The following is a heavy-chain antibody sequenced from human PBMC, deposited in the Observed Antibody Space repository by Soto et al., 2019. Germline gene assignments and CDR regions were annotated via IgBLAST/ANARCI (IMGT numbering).Heavy chain of an antibody. CDR3: ARSARGFSYGKIDS. J-gene: IGHJ4*02. V-gene: IGHV3-21*01. CDR1: GFSFSTYS. CDR2: ITTSSSNT. Sequence: GGSLRLSCAASGFSFSTYSMNWVRQAPGKGLEWVSSITTSSSNTYYADSLKGRFTLSRDNAKNSLYLQMSNLRAEDTAVYYCARSARGFSYGKIDSWGQGTLVTVSS. D-gene: IGHD5-18*01.